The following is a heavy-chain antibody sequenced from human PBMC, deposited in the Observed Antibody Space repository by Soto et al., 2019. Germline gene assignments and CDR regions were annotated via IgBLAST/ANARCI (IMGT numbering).Heavy chain of an antibody. Sequence: QVQLVQSGAEVKKPGASVKVSCKASGYTFTSYDINWVRQATGQGLEWMGWMNPNSVNTGYAQKFQGRVTMTRNTSISTAYMELSSLRSEDTAVYYCARNGCSGGSCYYYYYYMDVWGKGTTVTVSS. CDR1: GYTFTSYD. V-gene: IGHV1-8*01. CDR3: ARNGCSGGSCYYYYYYMDV. D-gene: IGHD2-15*01. J-gene: IGHJ6*03. CDR2: MNPNSVNT.